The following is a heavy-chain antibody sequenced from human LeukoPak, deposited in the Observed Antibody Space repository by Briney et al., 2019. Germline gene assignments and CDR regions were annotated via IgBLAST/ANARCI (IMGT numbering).Heavy chain of an antibody. J-gene: IGHJ4*02. CDR1: GGSISSYY. CDR2: ISYSGST. Sequence: SETLSLTCTVSGGSISSYYWSWIRQPPGKGLEWIGYISYSGSTYYNPSLKSRVTISVDTSKSQFSLKLSSVTAADTAVYYCARLGDSTSRLYYFDYWGQGALVTVSS. CDR3: ARLGDSTSRLYYFDY. D-gene: IGHD6-6*01. V-gene: IGHV4-59*08.